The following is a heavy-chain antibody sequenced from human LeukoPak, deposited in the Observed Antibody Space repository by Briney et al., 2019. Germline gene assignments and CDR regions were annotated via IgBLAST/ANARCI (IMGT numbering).Heavy chain of an antibody. Sequence: PGGSLRLSCAASGFTFSSYSMNWVRQAPGKGLEWVSCIGSSGNYIYYADSVKGRFTISRDNAKNSLYLQMNSLRAEDTAVYYCARDTSMGYCSSTSCSRYYYYGMDVWGQGTTVTVSS. CDR1: GFTFSSYS. CDR3: ARDTSMGYCSSTSCSRYYYYGMDV. D-gene: IGHD2-2*01. CDR2: IGSSGNYI. J-gene: IGHJ6*02. V-gene: IGHV3-21*01.